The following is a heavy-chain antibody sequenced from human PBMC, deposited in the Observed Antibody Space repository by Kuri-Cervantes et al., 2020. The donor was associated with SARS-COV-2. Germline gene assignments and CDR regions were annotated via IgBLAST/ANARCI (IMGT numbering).Heavy chain of an antibody. CDR1: GYSFTGYW. V-gene: IGHV5-51*01. D-gene: IGHD1-7*01. J-gene: IGHJ4*02. CDR3: ARPTRGKLD. CDR2: IYPGDSDT. Sequence: KVSCKGSGYSFTGYWIAWVRQMPGKGLECMGIIYPGDSDTRYSPFFQGQVTISADKSINTAYLQWSSLKASDTAMYYCARPTRGKLDWGPGTLVTVSS.